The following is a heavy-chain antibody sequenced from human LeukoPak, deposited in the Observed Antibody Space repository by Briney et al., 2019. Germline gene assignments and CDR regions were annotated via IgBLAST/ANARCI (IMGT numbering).Heavy chain of an antibody. CDR3: ARVSAAAAGIDPHYYYYMDV. J-gene: IGHJ6*03. Sequence: SVKLSCKASGGTFSSYAISWVRQAPGQGLEWMGGIIPIFGTANYAQKFQGRVTITTDESTSTAYMELSSLRSEDTAVYYCARVSAAAAGIDPHYYYYMDVWGKGTTVTVSS. V-gene: IGHV1-69*05. CDR1: GGTFSSYA. D-gene: IGHD6-13*01. CDR2: IIPIFGTA.